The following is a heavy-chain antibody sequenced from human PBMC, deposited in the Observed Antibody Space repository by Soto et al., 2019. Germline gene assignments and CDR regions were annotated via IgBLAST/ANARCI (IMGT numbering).Heavy chain of an antibody. Sequence: SETLSLTCTVSGGSISSSSYYLGWIRQPPGKGLEWIGSIYYSGSTYYNPSLKSRVTISVDTSKNQFSLKLSSVTAADTAVYYCARSLVGATTLGFDYWGQGTLVTVS. CDR3: ARSLVGATTLGFDY. V-gene: IGHV4-39*01. J-gene: IGHJ4*02. D-gene: IGHD1-26*01. CDR1: GGSISSSSYY. CDR2: IYYSGST.